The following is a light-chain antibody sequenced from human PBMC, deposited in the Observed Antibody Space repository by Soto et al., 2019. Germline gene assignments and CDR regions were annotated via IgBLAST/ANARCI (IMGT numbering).Light chain of an antibody. CDR3: QQVKTYPRT. Sequence: DIHLTPSPSFLSASVGDRVTITCRPSQAVPNNMAWYQQKPGKPPKLLIYEESTLHSGVPSRFSGRKSGTQFTLTIDSLQPEDFATYYCQQVKTYPRTFGGGTKGDIK. V-gene: IGKV1-9*01. CDR1: QAVPNN. CDR2: EES. J-gene: IGKJ4*01.